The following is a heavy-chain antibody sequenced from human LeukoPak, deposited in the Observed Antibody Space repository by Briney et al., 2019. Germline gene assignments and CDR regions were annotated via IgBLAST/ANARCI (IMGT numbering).Heavy chain of an antibody. V-gene: IGHV4-34*01. CDR3: ARGGDEGYNY. Sequence: SETLSLTCAVYGGSFCGYYWSWIRQPPGKGLEWIGEINHSGSTNYNPSLKSRVTISVDTSKNQFSLKLSSVTAADTAVYYCARGGDEGYNYWGQGTLVTVSS. CDR1: GGSFCGYY. D-gene: IGHD1-1*01. J-gene: IGHJ4*02. CDR2: INHSGST.